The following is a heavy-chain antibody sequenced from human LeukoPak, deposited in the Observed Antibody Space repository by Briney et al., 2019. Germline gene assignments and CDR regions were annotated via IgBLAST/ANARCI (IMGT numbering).Heavy chain of an antibody. CDR3: AGVYYGSGSPPSYYYYGMDV. CDR1: GGSISSYY. V-gene: IGHV4-59*01. J-gene: IGHJ6*02. Sequence: SETLSLTCTVSGGSISSYYWSWIRQPPGKGLEWIGYIYYSGSTNYNPSLKSRVTISVDTSKHQFSLKLSSVTAADTAVYYCAGVYYGSGSPPSYYYYGMDVWGQGTTVTVSS. CDR2: IYYSGST. D-gene: IGHD3-10*01.